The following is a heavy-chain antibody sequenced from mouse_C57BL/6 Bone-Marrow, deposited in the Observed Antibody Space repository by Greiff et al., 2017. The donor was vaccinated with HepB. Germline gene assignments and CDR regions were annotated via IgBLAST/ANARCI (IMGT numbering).Heavy chain of an antibody. CDR1: GFTFSDYG. CDR2: ISSGSSTI. V-gene: IGHV5-17*01. J-gene: IGHJ1*03. CDR3: ASPIYYYGSSYLYWYFDV. D-gene: IGHD1-1*01. Sequence: EVKLMESGGGLVKPGGSLKLSCAASGFTFSDYGMHWVRQAPEKGLEWVAYISSGSSTIYYADTVKGRFTISRDNAKNTLFLQMTSLRSEDTAMYYCASPIYYYGSSYLYWYFDVWGTGTTVTVSS.